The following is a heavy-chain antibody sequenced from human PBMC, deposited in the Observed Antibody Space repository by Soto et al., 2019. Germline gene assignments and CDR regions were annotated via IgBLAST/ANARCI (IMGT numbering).Heavy chain of an antibody. CDR3: ARKTIVVVPAARYYYMDV. CDR2: IYYSGST. CDR1: GGSISSYY. Sequence: PSETLSRTCTVSGGSISSYYWSWIRQPPGKGLEWIGYIYYSGSTNYNPSLKSRVTISVDTSKNQFSLKLSSVTAADTAVYYCARKTIVVVPAARYYYMDVWGKGTTVTVSS. V-gene: IGHV4-59*01. D-gene: IGHD2-2*01. J-gene: IGHJ6*03.